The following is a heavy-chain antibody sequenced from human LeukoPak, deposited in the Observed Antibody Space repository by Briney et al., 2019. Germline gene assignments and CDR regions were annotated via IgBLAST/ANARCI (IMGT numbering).Heavy chain of an antibody. J-gene: IGHJ4*02. CDR1: GDTFNSYG. Sequence: GSSVKVSCKTSGDTFNSYGISWVRQAPGQGLEWMGGIIPISGAPEYAQKFQGRVTIITDESTSTAYMELSSLTSDDTAVYYCARRGSGALDYWGQGTLVTVSS. D-gene: IGHD3-10*01. CDR2: IIPISGAP. CDR3: ARRGSGALDY. V-gene: IGHV1-69*05.